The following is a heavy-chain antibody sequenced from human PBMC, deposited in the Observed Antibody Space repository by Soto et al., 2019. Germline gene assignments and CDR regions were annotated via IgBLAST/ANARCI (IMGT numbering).Heavy chain of an antibody. Sequence: QVQLVQSGAEVKKPGSSVKVSCKASGGTFSSYAISWVRQAPGQGLEWMGGIIPIFGTANYAQKFQGRVTITADESTSTAYMELGSRRSENTAVYSCAGETDTMTLDYGGRGPLVPFSS. D-gene: IGHD3-22*01. V-gene: IGHV1-69*12. CDR1: GGTFSSYA. CDR2: IIPIFGTA. CDR3: AGETDTMTLDY. J-gene: IGHJ4*02.